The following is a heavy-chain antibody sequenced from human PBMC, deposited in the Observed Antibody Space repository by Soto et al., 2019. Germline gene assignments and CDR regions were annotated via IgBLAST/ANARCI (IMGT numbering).Heavy chain of an antibody. Sequence: QSGGSLRLSCSASGFTFSSYAMHWVRQAPGKGLQYISAISNEGDSTYYTDFVRGRFTISRDNSRNTLYLQMNSLRAEDTAVYYCAKSFLGGGKPYYFDYWGQGTLVTVPQ. CDR3: AKSFLGGGKPYYFDY. D-gene: IGHD3-10*01. CDR1: GFTFSSYA. J-gene: IGHJ4*02. V-gene: IGHV3-64*04. CDR2: ISNEGDST.